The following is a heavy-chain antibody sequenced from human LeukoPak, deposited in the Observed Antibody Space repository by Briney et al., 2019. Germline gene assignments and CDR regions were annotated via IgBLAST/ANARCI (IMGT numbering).Heavy chain of an antibody. CDR1: GSTFSTHA. CDR2: ISHDGSNK. V-gene: IGHV3-30-3*01. CDR3: AKDLISMISTYYYYYMDV. J-gene: IGHJ6*03. D-gene: IGHD3-22*01. Sequence: GGSLRLSCAASGSTFSTHALHWVRQAAGKGLEWVAVISHDGSNKYYADSVKGRFTISRDNSKNTLYLQMNSLRAEDTAVYYCAKDLISMISTYYYYYMDVWGKGTTVTVSS.